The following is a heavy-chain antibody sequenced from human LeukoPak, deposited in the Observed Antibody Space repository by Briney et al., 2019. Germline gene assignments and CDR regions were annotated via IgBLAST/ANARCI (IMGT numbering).Heavy chain of an antibody. V-gene: IGHV4-59*01. Sequence: SETLSLTCTVSGGSISSYYWSWIRQPPGKGLEWIGYIYYSGSTNYNPSLKSRVTISVDTSKNQFSLKLSSVTAADTAVYYCARGRFRAAAFTIFGVVTSGWFDPWGQGTLVTVSS. CDR1: GGSISSYY. J-gene: IGHJ5*02. D-gene: IGHD3-3*01. CDR2: IYYSGST. CDR3: ARGRFRAAAFTIFGVVTSGWFDP.